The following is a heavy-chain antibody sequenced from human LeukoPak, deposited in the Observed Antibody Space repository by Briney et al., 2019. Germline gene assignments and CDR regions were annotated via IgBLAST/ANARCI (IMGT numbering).Heavy chain of an antibody. CDR1: GDSVSRNSAA. J-gene: IGHJ3*02. CDR3: VGCSGGSCHSGAFEI. CDR2: ANFRSKWYY. V-gene: IGHV6-1*01. D-gene: IGHD2-15*01. Sequence: SETLSLSCDISGDSVSRNSAAWNWIRQSPWRGLEWLARANFRSKWYYEYAVSVKSRITINTDTSKNQFTLQLNFVTPEDTAVYYCVGCSGGSCHSGAFEIWGQGTKVTVSS.